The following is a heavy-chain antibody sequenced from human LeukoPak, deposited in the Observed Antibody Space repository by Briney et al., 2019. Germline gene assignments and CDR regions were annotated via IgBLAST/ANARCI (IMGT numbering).Heavy chain of an antibody. V-gene: IGHV3-23*01. Sequence: GGSLRLSCAASGFTVSNYAMGWVRQAPAKGLEWVSGISGSSGSTYYADSVKGRFTISTDNSKNTLYLQMNSLRAEDTAVYYCAKTLVLMVYAPFDYWGQGTLVTVSS. CDR2: ISGSSGST. CDR3: AKTLVLMVYAPFDY. J-gene: IGHJ4*02. D-gene: IGHD2-8*01. CDR1: GFTVSNYA.